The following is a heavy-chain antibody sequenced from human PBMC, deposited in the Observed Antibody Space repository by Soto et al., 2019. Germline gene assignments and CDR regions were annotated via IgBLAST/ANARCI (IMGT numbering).Heavy chain of an antibody. D-gene: IGHD2-15*01. CDR2: ISGSGGST. CDR1: GFTFSSYA. CDR3: AKFPVGYCSGGSCYLDY. V-gene: IGHV3-23*01. Sequence: GGSLRLSCAASGFTFSSYAMSWVRQAPGKGLEWVSAISGSGGSTYYADSVKGRFTISRDNSKNTLYLQMNSLRAEDTAVYYCAKFPVGYCSGGSCYLDYWGQGTLVTVSS. J-gene: IGHJ4*02.